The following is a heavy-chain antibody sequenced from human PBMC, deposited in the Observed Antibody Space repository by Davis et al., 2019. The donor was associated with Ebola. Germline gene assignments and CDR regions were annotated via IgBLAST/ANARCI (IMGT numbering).Heavy chain of an antibody. CDR2: INHSGST. D-gene: IGHD7-27*01. CDR3: ARGNANWGYYYYYGMDV. J-gene: IGHJ6*02. V-gene: IGHV4-34*01. Sequence: SETLSLTCAVYGGSFSGSYWSWIRQPPGKGLEWTGEINHSGSTNYNPSLKSRVTISVDTSKNQFSLKLSSVTAADTAVYYCARGNANWGYYYYYGMDVWGQGTTVTVSS. CDR1: GGSFSGSY.